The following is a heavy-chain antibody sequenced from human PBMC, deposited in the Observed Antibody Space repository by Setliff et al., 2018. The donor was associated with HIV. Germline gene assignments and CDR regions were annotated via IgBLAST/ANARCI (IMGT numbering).Heavy chain of an antibody. V-gene: IGHV1-2*06. CDR1: GCMILGYK. CDR3: ARPRVFDSFDV. CDR2: ISPDNGVA. J-gene: IGHJ3*01. Sequence: ASVKVSCKASGCMILGYKMNWVRQAPGQGLEWIGRISPDNGVAEYAPKFQGRVRMTLDTSISTAYLEIPRLTSGDAAVYYCARPRVFDSFDVWGQGTRVTVSS.